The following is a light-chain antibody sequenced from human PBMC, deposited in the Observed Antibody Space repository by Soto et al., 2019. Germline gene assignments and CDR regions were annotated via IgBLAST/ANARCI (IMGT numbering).Light chain of an antibody. Sequence: DIVMTQSPLSLPVTPGEPASISCRSSQSLLHSNGYNYLDWYLQKPGQSPQLLIYLGSNRASGVPDRFSGSGSGTEFTLTISSLQPEDFETYYCLQYRSFPRTFGQGTKVDIK. CDR3: LQYRSFPRT. J-gene: IGKJ1*01. CDR2: LGS. CDR1: QSLLHSNGYNY. V-gene: IGKV2-28*01.